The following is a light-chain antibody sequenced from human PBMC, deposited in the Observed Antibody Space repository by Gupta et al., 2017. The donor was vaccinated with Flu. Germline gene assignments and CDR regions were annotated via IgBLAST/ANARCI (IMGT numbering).Light chain of an antibody. J-gene: IGLJ3*02. CDR2: EGS. Sequence: HSALTQPASVSGSPGQSITISGTGTSSDVGSYNLVSWYQQHPGKAPKLMIYEGSKRPSGVSNRFSGSKSGNTASLTXSXLQAEDXADYYCCSYAGSSTWVFGGGTKLTVL. CDR3: CSYAGSSTWV. CDR1: SSDVGSYNL. V-gene: IGLV2-23*01.